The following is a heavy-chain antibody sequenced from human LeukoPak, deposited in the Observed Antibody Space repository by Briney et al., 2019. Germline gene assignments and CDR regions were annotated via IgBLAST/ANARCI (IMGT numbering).Heavy chain of an antibody. CDR3: AKRDGYNFGYFDY. CDR2: IAGGGVYT. V-gene: IGHV3-23*01. CDR1: GFTFSSYA. J-gene: IGHJ4*02. D-gene: IGHD5-12*01. Sequence: GGSLRLSCAASGFTFSSYALSWVRQAPGKGLEWVSAIAGGGVYTYYADSVKDRFTISRDNSKNTLYLQMNGLRVEDTAVYYCAKRDGYNFGYFDYWGQGTLVTVSS.